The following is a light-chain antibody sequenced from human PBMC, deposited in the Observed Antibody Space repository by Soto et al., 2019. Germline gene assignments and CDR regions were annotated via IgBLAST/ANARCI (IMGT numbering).Light chain of an antibody. CDR3: QQRYGTTLT. Sequence: EIVWTQSPGTLSLSPGERATLSCRASQSVSSSYLAWYQKKPGQDPRLLIYGASSRATGIPDRFSGSGSGTDFNLTITSLQPEDFATYQCQQRYGTTLTVGQGTKVDIK. J-gene: IGKJ1*01. V-gene: IGKV3-20*01. CDR2: GAS. CDR1: QSVSSSY.